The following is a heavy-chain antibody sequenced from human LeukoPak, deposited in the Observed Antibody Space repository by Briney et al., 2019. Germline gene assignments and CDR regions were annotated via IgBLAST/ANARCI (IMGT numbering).Heavy chain of an antibody. V-gene: IGHV4-4*02. Sequence: SGTLSLTCAVSGGSISSSNWWSWVRQPPGKGLEWIGEIYHSGSTNYNPSLKSRVTISVDKSKNQFSLKLSSVTAADTAVYYCARDGSGSYPTLDYWGQGTLVTVSS. D-gene: IGHD3-10*01. CDR1: GGSISSSNW. CDR3: ARDGSGSYPTLDY. CDR2: IYHSGST. J-gene: IGHJ4*02.